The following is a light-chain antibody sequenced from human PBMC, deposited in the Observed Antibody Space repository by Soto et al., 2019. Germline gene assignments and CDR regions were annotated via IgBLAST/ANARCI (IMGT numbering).Light chain of an antibody. V-gene: IGKV1-12*01. CDR1: QDIRSW. Sequence: IQMTQSPSNLSASVGDRVTITCRARQDIRSWLAWYQQKPGRAPKLLIYAASSLQSGVPTRFAGNGSGTAFTLTISSLQPEDFATYYCQQADTYPITFAQGTRLEI. J-gene: IGKJ5*01. CDR2: AAS. CDR3: QQADTYPIT.